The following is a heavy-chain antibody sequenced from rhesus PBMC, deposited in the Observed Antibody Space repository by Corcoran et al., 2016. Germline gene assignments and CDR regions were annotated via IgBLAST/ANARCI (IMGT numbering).Heavy chain of an antibody. V-gene: IGHV3S5*01. Sequence: EVQLVETGGGLVQPGGSLTLSCAASGFTFSSYGMSWVRQAPGKGLGGVSAINSGGGNTYYADSVKGRFTISRDNSKNTLSLQMNSLRAEDTAVYYCAKSRGSYYGLDSWGQGVVVTVSS. CDR1: GFTFSSYG. J-gene: IGHJ6*01. CDR3: AKSRGSYYGLDS. CDR2: INSGGGNT.